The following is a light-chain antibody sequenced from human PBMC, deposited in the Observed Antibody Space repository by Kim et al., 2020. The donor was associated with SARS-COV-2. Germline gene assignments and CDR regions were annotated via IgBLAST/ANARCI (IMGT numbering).Light chain of an antibody. V-gene: IGLV2-8*01. J-gene: IGLJ2*01. CDR3: SSYAGSNNFVV. CDR1: SSDVGVYNY. CDR2: EVS. Sequence: HSVTISCTGTSSDVGVYNYVSCYQQHPGKAPKLMIYEVSKRPSGVPDRLSGSKSGNTASLTVSGLQAEDEADYYCSSYAGSNNFVVFGGGTQLTVL.